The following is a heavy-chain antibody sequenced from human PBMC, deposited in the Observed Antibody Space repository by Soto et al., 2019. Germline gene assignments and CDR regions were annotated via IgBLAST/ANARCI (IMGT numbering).Heavy chain of an antibody. V-gene: IGHV4-59*01. Sequence: SETLSLTCTVSGGSISSYYWSWIRQPPGKGLEWIGYIYYSGSTNYNPSLKSRVTISVDTSKNQFSLKLSSVTAADTAVYYCARVTYDILTGYSAPPLFYYMDVWGKGTTVTVSS. D-gene: IGHD3-9*01. J-gene: IGHJ6*03. CDR1: GGSISSYY. CDR3: ARVTYDILTGYSAPPLFYYMDV. CDR2: IYYSGST.